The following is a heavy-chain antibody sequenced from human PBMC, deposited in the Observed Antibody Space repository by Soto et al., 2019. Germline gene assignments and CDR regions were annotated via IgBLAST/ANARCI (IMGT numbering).Heavy chain of an antibody. CDR1: GYTFTSYA. Sequence: ASVKVSCKASGYTFTSYAMHWVRQAPGQRLEWMGWINAGNGNTKYSQKFQGRVTITRDTSASTAYMELSSLRTEDTAVYYCARASPLGYCSGGSCYSEYFQHWGQGTLVTVSS. D-gene: IGHD2-15*01. V-gene: IGHV1-3*01. CDR2: INAGNGNT. J-gene: IGHJ1*01. CDR3: ARASPLGYCSGGSCYSEYFQH.